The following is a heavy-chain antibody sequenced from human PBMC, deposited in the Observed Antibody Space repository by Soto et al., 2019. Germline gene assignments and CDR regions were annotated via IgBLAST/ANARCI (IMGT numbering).Heavy chain of an antibody. CDR2: IYHSGST. V-gene: IGHV4-30-2*01. CDR1: GGSISSGGYS. CDR3: ARLVRNNYESSGFWFY. J-gene: IGHJ4*02. Sequence: SETLSLTCAVSGGSISSGGYSWSWIRQPPGKDLEWIGYIYHSGSTYYNPSLKSRVTISVDRSKNQFSLKLSSVTAADTAVYYCARLVRNNYESSGFWFYWGQGTPVTVSS. D-gene: IGHD3-22*01.